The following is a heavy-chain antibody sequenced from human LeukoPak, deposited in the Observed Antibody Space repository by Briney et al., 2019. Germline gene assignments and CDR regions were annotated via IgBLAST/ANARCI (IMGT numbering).Heavy chain of an antibody. CDR3: AKSSYYDSSGYYREYYFDY. J-gene: IGHJ4*02. V-gene: IGHV3-23*01. Sequence: GGSLRLSCAASGFTFSSYATSWVRQAPGKGLEWVSAISGGGGSTHYADSVKGRFTISRDNSKNTLYLQMSSLRAGDTAVYYCAKSSYYDSSGYYREYYFDYWGQGTLVTVSS. CDR1: GFTFSSYA. D-gene: IGHD3-22*01. CDR2: ISGGGGST.